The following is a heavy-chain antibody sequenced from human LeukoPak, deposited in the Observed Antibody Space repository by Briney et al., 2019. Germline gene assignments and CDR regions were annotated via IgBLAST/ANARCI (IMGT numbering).Heavy chain of an antibody. Sequence: KPSQTLSLTCTVSGGSISSGSYYWSWIRQPAGKGLEWIGRIYTSGSTNYNPSLKSRVTISVDTSKNQFSLKLSSVTAADTAVYYCARTVPGQWYYYYYMDVWGKGTTVTVSS. CDR3: ARTVPGQWYYYYYMDV. CDR2: IYTSGST. J-gene: IGHJ6*03. V-gene: IGHV4-61*02. D-gene: IGHD6-19*01. CDR1: GGSISSGSYY.